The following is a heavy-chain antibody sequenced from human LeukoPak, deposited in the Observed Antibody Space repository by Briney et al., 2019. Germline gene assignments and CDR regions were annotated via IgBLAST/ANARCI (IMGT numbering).Heavy chain of an antibody. CDR2: IYPGDSDN. J-gene: IGHJ6*03. V-gene: IGHV5-51*01. CDR3: ARQSGDYSYYYYMDV. CDR1: GYRFTSYW. D-gene: IGHD2-21*02. Sequence: GESLKISCKGSGYRFTSYWIGWVRKMPGKGLGWMGIIYPGDSDNRYSPSFRGQVTISADKSISTAYLQWSSLEASDTAMYYCARQSGDYSYYYYMDVWGKGTTVTISS.